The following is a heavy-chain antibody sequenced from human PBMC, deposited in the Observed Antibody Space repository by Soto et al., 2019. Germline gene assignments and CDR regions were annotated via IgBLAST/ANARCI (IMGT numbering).Heavy chain of an antibody. CDR2: IYTSGST. CDR1: GGSISSYY. CDR3: ARGGSSWMGPNWFDP. D-gene: IGHD6-13*01. J-gene: IGHJ5*02. V-gene: IGHV4-4*07. Sequence: PSETLSLTCTVSGGSISSYYWSWIRQPAGKGLEWIGRIYTSGSTNYNPSLKSRVTMSVDTSKNQFSLKLSSVTAADTAVYYCARGGSSWMGPNWFDPWGQGTLVTVPQ.